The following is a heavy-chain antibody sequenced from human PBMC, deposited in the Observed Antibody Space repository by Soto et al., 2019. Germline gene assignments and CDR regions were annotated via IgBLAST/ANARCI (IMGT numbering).Heavy chain of an antibody. CDR1: GGSISSYY. Sequence: QVQLQESGPGLVKPSETLSLTCTVSGGSISSYYWSWIRQPPGKGLEWIGYIYYSGSTNYNPSLKSRVTISVDTSKNQFSLKLSSVTAADTAVYYCASTASDTAMVTFWFDPWGQGTLVTVSS. CDR2: IYYSGST. J-gene: IGHJ5*02. V-gene: IGHV4-59*01. D-gene: IGHD5-18*01. CDR3: ASTASDTAMVTFWFDP.